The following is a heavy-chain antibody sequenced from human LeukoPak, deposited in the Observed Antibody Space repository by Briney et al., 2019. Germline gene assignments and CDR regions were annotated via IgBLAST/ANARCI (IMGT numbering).Heavy chain of an antibody. CDR1: VGTFSSYA. CDR3: ARVNGDYSSSSTGFDY. J-gene: IGHJ4*02. D-gene: IGHD6-6*01. V-gene: IGHV1-69*04. CDR2: IMPLVDVA. Sequence: GSSVKVSCKASVGTFSSYAINWVRQAPGQGLEWMGRIMPLVDVANYAEKFQGRVTMTADKSTSTAYMELSSLRSEDTAVYYCARVNGDYSSSSTGFDYWGQGTLVTVSS.